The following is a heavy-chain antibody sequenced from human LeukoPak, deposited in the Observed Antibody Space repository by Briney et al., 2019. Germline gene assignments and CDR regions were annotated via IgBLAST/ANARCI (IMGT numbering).Heavy chain of an antibody. CDR3: ARRRVGDLTVGSDAWFDP. D-gene: IGHD2-21*02. CDR1: GGSITNYN. V-gene: IGHV4-59*08. Sequence: SETLSLTCTVSGGSITNYNWNWIRQPPGKGLEWIGYISDSGSTNYNPSLQSRVTISVDTSKNQFSLKLSSVTASDTAVYYCARRRVGDLTVGSDAWFDPWGQGALVTVSS. J-gene: IGHJ5*02. CDR2: ISDSGST.